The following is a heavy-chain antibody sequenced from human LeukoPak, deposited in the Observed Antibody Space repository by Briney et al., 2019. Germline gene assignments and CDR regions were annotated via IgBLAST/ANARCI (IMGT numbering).Heavy chain of an antibody. J-gene: IGHJ4*02. D-gene: IGHD3-16*02. V-gene: IGHV1-2*06. Sequence: ASVKVSCKASGYTLTGYYMHWVRQAPGQGLEWMGRINPNSGGTNYAQKFQGRVTMTRDTSISTAYMELSRLRSDDTAVYYCARGGVYDYVWGSYRQPDFWCQGTLVTVS. CDR2: INPNSGGT. CDR3: ARGGVYDYVWGSYRQPDF. CDR1: GYTLTGYY.